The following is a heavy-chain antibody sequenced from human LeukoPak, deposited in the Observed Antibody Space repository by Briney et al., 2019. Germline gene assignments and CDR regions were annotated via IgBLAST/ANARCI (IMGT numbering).Heavy chain of an antibody. Sequence: GASVKVSCKASGYTFTSYGISWVRQAPGQGLEWMGWISAYNGNTNYAQKLQGRVTMTTDTSTSTAYMELRSLRSDDTAVYYCAREGMGYGDYGSTHILSPNYYYYGMDVWGQGTTVTVSS. V-gene: IGHV1-18*01. D-gene: IGHD4-17*01. CDR2: ISAYNGNT. CDR1: GYTFTSYG. J-gene: IGHJ6*02. CDR3: AREGMGYGDYGSTHILSPNYYYYGMDV.